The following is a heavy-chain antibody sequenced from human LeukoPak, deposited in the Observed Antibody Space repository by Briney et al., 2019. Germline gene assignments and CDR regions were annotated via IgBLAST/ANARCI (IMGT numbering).Heavy chain of an antibody. D-gene: IGHD5-18*01. CDR1: GFTFSSYA. J-gene: IGHJ4*02. V-gene: IGHV3-23*01. CDR3: AKEGYSYGSFFDY. Sequence: GGSLRLSCAASGFTFSSYAMSWVRQAPGKGLEWVSAISGSGGSTYYADSVKGRLTSSRDNSKNTLYLQMNSLRAEDTAVYYCAKEGYSYGSFFDYWGQGTLVTVSS. CDR2: ISGSGGST.